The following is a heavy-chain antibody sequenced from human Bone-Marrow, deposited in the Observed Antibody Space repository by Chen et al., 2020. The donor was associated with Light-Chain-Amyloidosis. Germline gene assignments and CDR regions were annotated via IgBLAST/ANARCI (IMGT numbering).Heavy chain of an antibody. CDR3: AREVAANYNFYMDV. CDR1: GGSIRSGDYY. D-gene: IGHD6-25*01. V-gene: IGHV4-30-4*01. J-gene: IGHJ6*03. CDR2: IYHSGSI. Sequence: QVQLQESGPGLVKPSQTLSLTCTVSGGSIRSGDYYWSWLRQPPGKGLQWIGYIYHSGSINHNPSLNIRVTMSVDTSRNQFSLKLTSVTAADTAVYYCAREVAANYNFYMDVWGKGTTVIVSS.